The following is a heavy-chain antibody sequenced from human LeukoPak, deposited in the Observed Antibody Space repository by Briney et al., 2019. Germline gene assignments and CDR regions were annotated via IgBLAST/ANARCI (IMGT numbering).Heavy chain of an antibody. CDR1: GGSISSGSYY. Sequence: PSETLSLTCTVSGGSISSGSYYWSWIRQPAGKGLEWIGRIYTSGSTNYNPSLKSRVTISVDTSKNQFSLKLSSVTAADTAVYYCARDLDSSVSRGYWGQGTLVTVSS. J-gene: IGHJ4*02. CDR2: IYTSGST. V-gene: IGHV4-61*02. D-gene: IGHD3-22*01. CDR3: ARDLDSSVSRGY.